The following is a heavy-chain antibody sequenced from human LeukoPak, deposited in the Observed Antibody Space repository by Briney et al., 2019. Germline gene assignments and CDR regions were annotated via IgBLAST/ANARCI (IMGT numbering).Heavy chain of an antibody. Sequence: SETLSLTCTDSGGSISDSNYYWGWIRQPPGRGLEWIANICYSGSAYYSPSLKSRVTVSIDTSKNQFSLKLNSVTAADTAVYYCARQSTIAAARIDPWGQGTLVTVSS. J-gene: IGHJ5*02. D-gene: IGHD6-25*01. CDR2: ICYSGSA. CDR3: ARQSTIAAARIDP. V-gene: IGHV4-39*01. CDR1: GGSISDSNYY.